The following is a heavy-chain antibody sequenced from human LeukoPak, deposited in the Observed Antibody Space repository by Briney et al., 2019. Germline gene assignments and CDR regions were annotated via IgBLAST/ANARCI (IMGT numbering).Heavy chain of an antibody. Sequence: SETLSLTCTVSGGSISSYYWSWIRQPPGKGLEWIGYIYYSGSTNYNPSLKSRVTISVDTSKNQFSLKLSSVTAADTAVYYCARGRYYDSSGYYSAYYYGMEVWGQGTTVTVSS. J-gene: IGHJ6*02. CDR1: GGSISSYY. V-gene: IGHV4-59*01. CDR2: IYYSGST. CDR3: ARGRYYDSSGYYSAYYYGMEV. D-gene: IGHD3-22*01.